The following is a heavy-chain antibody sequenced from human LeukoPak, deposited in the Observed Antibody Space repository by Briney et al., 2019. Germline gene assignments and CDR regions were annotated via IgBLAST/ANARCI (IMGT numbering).Heavy chain of an antibody. V-gene: IGHV4-31*03. J-gene: IGHJ4*02. CDR1: GGSIASAGYY. D-gene: IGHD2-15*01. CDR2: INYSGST. Sequence: TSETLSLTCTVSGGSIASAGYYWSWIRQHPGKGLEWIGYINYSGSTYYNPSLKSRVTISGDTPKNQSSLKLSSVTAADTAVYYCARGNSDGKREDYWGPGTLLTVSS. CDR3: ARGNSDGKREDY.